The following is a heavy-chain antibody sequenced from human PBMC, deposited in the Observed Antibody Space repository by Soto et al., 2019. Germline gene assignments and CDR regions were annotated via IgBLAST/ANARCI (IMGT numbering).Heavy chain of an antibody. Sequence: GGSLRLSCAASGFTYSTYTMHWVRQAPGKGLEWVGRIKSKTDGGTTDYAAPVKGRFTISRDDSKNTLYLQMNSLKTEDTAVYYCSHGYGQYFDSWGQGTLVTVSS. J-gene: IGHJ4*02. D-gene: IGHD5-18*01. V-gene: IGHV3-15*07. CDR2: IKSKTDGGTT. CDR1: GFTYSTYT. CDR3: SHGYGQYFDS.